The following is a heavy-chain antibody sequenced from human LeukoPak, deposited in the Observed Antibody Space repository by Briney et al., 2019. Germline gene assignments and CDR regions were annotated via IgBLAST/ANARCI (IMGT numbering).Heavy chain of an antibody. CDR2: INAGNGNT. D-gene: IGHD6-13*01. J-gene: IGHJ6*02. Sequence: ASVKVSCKAPEYTFTFTDYYMHWVRQAPGQRLEWMGWINAGNGNTKYSQKFQGRVTITRDTSASTAYMELSSLRSEDTAVYYCARSAAASYYYYYGMDVWGQGTTVTVSS. CDR1: EYTFTFTDYY. CDR3: ARSAAASYYYYYGMDV. V-gene: IGHV1-3*01.